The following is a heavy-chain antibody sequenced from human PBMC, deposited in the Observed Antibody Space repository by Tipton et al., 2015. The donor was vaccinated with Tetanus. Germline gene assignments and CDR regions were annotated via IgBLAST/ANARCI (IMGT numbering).Heavy chain of an antibody. V-gene: IGHV1-18*04. J-gene: IGHJ5*02. CDR1: GYTFTSYG. Sequence: QMQLVQSGAEVKKPGASVKVSCKASGYTFTSYGISWVRQAPGQGLEWMGWISSYNGNTNYAQKLQGRVTMTTDTSTSTAYMELRGLRSDDPAVYYCARVASKGNWFDPWGQGTLVTVSS. CDR3: ARVASKGNWFDP. D-gene: IGHD5/OR15-5a*01. CDR2: ISSYNGNT.